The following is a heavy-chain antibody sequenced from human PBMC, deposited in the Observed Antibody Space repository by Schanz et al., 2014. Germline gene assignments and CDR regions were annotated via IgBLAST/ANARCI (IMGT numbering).Heavy chain of an antibody. CDR2: ISGSGETT. J-gene: IGHJ4*02. D-gene: IGHD2-15*01. CDR1: GFTFSSYA. Sequence: EVQLLESGGCLVQPGGSLRLSCAASGFTFSSYAMSWVRQAPGKGLEWVSAISGSGETTYYADSVKGRFTISRDNSKNALYLQMSSLRTEDTAVYFCAGGRAVVTPLDFWGQGTLVTVSS. CDR3: AGGRAVVTPLDF. V-gene: IGHV3-23*01.